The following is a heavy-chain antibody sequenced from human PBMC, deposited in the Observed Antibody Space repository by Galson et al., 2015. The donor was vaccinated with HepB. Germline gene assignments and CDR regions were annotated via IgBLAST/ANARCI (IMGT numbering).Heavy chain of an antibody. Sequence: SLRLSCAASGFTFSSYAMGWVRQAPGKGLEWVTFIRYDGSNKYYADSVKGRFTISRDNSKTTVYLQMNSLRAEDTAVYYCAKERDELLSLSRDYYYYGMDVWGQGTTVTVSS. J-gene: IGHJ6*02. CDR2: IRYDGSNK. CDR3: AKERDELLSLSRDYYYYGMDV. CDR1: GFTFSSYA. D-gene: IGHD2-21*02. V-gene: IGHV3-30*02.